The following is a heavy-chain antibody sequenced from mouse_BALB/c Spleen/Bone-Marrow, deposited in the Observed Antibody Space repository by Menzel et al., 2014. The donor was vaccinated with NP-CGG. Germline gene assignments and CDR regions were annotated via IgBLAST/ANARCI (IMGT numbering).Heavy chain of an antibody. Sequence: VQLQQSGAELARPGASVKLSCKASGYTFTSYWMQWVKQRPGQGLEWIGAIYPGDGDTRFTQKFKGKATLTADKSSSTAYIQLSSLASEDSAVYYCARAKRYGEMDYWGQGTSVTVSS. J-gene: IGHJ4*01. CDR2: IYPGDGDT. CDR1: GYTFTSYW. D-gene: IGHD2-14*01. V-gene: IGHV1-87*01. CDR3: ARAKRYGEMDY.